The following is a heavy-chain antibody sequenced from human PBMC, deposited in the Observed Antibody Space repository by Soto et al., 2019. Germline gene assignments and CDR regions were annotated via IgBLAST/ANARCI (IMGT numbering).Heavy chain of an antibody. CDR2: INHSGNT. CDR3: ARRLDV. J-gene: IGHJ6*02. V-gene: IGHV4-34*01. CDR1: GRSFIGYY. Sequence: SETLSLTCAVYGRSFIGYYWSWIRQPPGKGLEWIGEINHSGNTNYNPSLKSRVTISVDTSKNQFSLNLSSVTAADTAVYYCARRLDVWGQGTTVTVSS.